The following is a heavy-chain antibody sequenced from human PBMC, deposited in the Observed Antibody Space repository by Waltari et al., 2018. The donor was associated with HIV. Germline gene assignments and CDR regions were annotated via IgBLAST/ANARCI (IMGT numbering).Heavy chain of an antibody. V-gene: IGHV3-30-3*01. D-gene: IGHD5-18*01. CDR1: GFTFGCFA. CDR2: ISYDGSAK. J-gene: IGHJ4*02. CDR3: ARDSTSMVSYFDY. Sequence: QVHLVESGGGVVQPGRSLRLSCSASGFTFGCFAMHWVRQSPGKGLEWVALISYDGSAKYYADSVKGRFTISRDNSKNTLYLQMKNLGTDDTAVFFCARDSTSMVSYFDYWGRGILVTVSS.